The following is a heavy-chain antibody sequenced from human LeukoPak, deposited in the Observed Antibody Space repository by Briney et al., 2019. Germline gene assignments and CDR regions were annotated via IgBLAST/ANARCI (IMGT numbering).Heavy chain of an antibody. Sequence: WGSLRLSCDASGFTFTTYWMTWVRQAPGKGLEWVATIKQDGSEKYYMDSMKGRFIISRDNAKNSLHLHMNSLRAEDTAVYYCVKPYYFSSGSLTWGQGTLVTVSS. CDR1: GFTFTTYW. D-gene: IGHD3-10*01. V-gene: IGHV3-7*01. CDR3: VKPYYFSSGSLT. CDR2: IKQDGSEK. J-gene: IGHJ5*02.